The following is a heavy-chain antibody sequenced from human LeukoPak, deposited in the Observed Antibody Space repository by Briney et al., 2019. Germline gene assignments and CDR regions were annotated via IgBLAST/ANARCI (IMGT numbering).Heavy chain of an antibody. Sequence: GASVKVSCKASGGTFSSYAISWVRQAPGQGLEWMGGIIPIFGTANYAQKFQGRVTITADKSTSTAYMELSSLRSEGTAVYYCARTIHHNYYDSSGYYGVDAFDIWGQGTMVTVSS. CDR2: IIPIFGTA. V-gene: IGHV1-69*06. CDR3: ARTIHHNYYDSSGYYGVDAFDI. CDR1: GGTFSSYA. D-gene: IGHD3-22*01. J-gene: IGHJ3*02.